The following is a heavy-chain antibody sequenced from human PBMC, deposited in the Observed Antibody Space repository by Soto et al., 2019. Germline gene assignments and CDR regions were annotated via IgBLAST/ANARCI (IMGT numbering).Heavy chain of an antibody. CDR1: GFTFSTYS. D-gene: IGHD6-19*01. V-gene: IGHV3-48*01. CDR3: ARERGSGWTFDY. J-gene: IGHJ4*02. CDR2: ISSSSTI. Sequence: GSLRLSCAASGFTFSTYSMNWVRQAPGKGLEWVSSISSSSTIYYADSVKGRFTISRDNVQSSLYLQMHSLRAEDTAVYYCARERGSGWTFDYWGQGTLVTVSS.